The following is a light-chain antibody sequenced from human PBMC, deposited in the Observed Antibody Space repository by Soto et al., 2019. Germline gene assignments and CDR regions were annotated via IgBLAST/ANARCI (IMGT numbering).Light chain of an antibody. J-gene: IGKJ3*01. CDR2: GAS. CDR3: QQYNDPRVT. Sequence: EIVMTQSPATLSVSPGERATLSCRASQSVSSNLAWYQQKPGQAPRLLIYGASTRATGIPARFSRSGSGTDLTLTISSLQSEDFAVYGCQQYNDPRVTFGPGTQVD. CDR1: QSVSSN. V-gene: IGKV3-15*01.